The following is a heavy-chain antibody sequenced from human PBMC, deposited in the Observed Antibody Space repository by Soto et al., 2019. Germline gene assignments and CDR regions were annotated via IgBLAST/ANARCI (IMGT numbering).Heavy chain of an antibody. V-gene: IGHV1-69*06. CDR1: GGTFN. D-gene: IGHD7-27*01. CDR3: ARGSGAAAFDI. J-gene: IGHJ3*02. Sequence: QVQLVQSGAEVKKPGSSVKVSCKVSGGTFNIRWVRQAPGQGREWMGGIIPVIDTANYARKFQGRVVISADRATNIVYMEMMSLTLEDTAVYYCARGSGAAAFDIWGQGTMVTFSS. CDR2: IIPVIDTA.